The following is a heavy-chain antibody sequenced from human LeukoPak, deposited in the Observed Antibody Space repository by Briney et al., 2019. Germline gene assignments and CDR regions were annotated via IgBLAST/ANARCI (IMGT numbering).Heavy chain of an antibody. J-gene: IGHJ5*02. CDR2: IYYSGST. CDR1: GGSISSHY. D-gene: IGHD3-22*01. CDR3: ARLYDSSTYTNWLDP. Sequence: PSETLSLTCTVSGGSISSHYWSWIRQPPGKGPEWIGYIYYSGSTKHNPSLKSRVTISVDTSNNQFSLKLSSVTAADTAVYYCARLYDSSTYTNWLDPWGQGTLVTVSS. V-gene: IGHV4-59*11.